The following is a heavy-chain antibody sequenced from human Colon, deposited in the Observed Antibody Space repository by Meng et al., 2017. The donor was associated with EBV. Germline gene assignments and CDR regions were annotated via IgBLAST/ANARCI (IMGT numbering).Heavy chain of an antibody. CDR1: RGSINRAKPY. J-gene: IGHJ4*02. V-gene: IGHV4-39*02. Sequence: PRLQCSVPVLVKPSETLSRSSSCSRGSINRAKPYLPLIRPPPGKGLDWVGTINYSGTTYSNPSLKSRIPLSVDTSNNDFSLKMTSVTAADTALYYCVRLAGLPGYYFDVWGQGALVTVSS. CDR3: VRLAGLPGYYFDV. D-gene: IGHD1-14*01. CDR2: INYSGTT.